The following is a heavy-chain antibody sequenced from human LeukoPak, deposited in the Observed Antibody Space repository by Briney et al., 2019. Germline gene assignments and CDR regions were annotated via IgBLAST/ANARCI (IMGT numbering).Heavy chain of an antibody. J-gene: IGHJ4*02. CDR3: ATLSYSGFGPRSPFDY. V-gene: IGHV1-69*05. Sequence: GASVKVSCKASGDTLSSHAVSWVRQAPGQGLEWLGGVIPMFGTTSFAQRFQGRVTITTDGSTSTAYMELNSLKSEDTAVYYCATLSYSGFGPRSPFDYWGQGTLVTVSS. CDR2: VIPMFGTT. CDR1: GDTLSSHA. D-gene: IGHD5-12*01.